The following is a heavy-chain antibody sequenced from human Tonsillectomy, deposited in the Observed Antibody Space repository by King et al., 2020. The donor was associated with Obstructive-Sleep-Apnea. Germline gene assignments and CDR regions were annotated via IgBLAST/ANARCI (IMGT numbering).Heavy chain of an antibody. CDR2: IYYSGST. Sequence: LQLQESGPGLVKPSETLSLTCTVSGGSISSSSYYWGWIRQPPGKGLEWIGSIYYSGSTYYNPSLKSRVTISVDTSTNQFSLKLSSVTAADTAVYYCARDLNYYDSSGYYPDTPFDYWGQGTLVTVSS. J-gene: IGHJ4*02. V-gene: IGHV4-39*07. D-gene: IGHD3-22*01. CDR1: GGSISSSSYY. CDR3: ARDLNYYDSSGYYPDTPFDY.